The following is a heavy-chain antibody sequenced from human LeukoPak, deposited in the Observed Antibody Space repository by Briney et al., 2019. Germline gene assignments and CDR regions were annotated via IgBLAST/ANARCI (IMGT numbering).Heavy chain of an antibody. D-gene: IGHD3-9*01. CDR1: GYTFTRYA. V-gene: IGHV7-4-1*02. CDR3: ARVMCVRKTYYDILTGYYQGCYFDY. J-gene: IGHJ4*02. CDR2: INTNTGSP. Sequence: KPGASVKVSCKASGYTFTRYALNWVRQAPGQGLEWMGWINTNTGSPTYAQGFTGRFVFSLDTSVSTAYLQISSLKAEDTAVYYCARVMCVRKTYYDILTGYYQGCYFDYWGQGTLVTVSS.